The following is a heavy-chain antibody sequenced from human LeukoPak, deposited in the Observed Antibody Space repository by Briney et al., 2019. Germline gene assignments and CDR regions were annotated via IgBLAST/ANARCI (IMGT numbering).Heavy chain of an antibody. CDR1: GFTFSTYA. CDR2: INGRSNYI. Sequence: GGSLRLSCAASGFTFSTYAMNWVRQAPGKGLEWVSSINGRSNYIYYADSVKGRFTISRDNAKNSLYLQMNSLRAEDTALYYCARVLRAYYYYYGMDVWGQGTTVTVSS. V-gene: IGHV3-21*04. D-gene: IGHD3-3*01. CDR3: ARVLRAYYYYYGMDV. J-gene: IGHJ6*02.